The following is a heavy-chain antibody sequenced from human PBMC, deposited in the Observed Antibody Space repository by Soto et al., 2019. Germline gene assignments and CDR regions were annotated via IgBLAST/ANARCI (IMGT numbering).Heavy chain of an antibody. CDR1: GFTFSSYG. V-gene: IGHV3-30*18. CDR2: ISYDGSNK. D-gene: IGHD6-19*01. Sequence: GGSLRLSCAASGFTFSSYGMHWVRQAPGKGLEWVAVISYDGSNKYYADSVKGRFTISRDNSKNTLYLQMNSLRAEDTAVYYCAKGAKQWLAPDYWGQGTLVTVSS. CDR3: AKGAKQWLAPDY. J-gene: IGHJ4*02.